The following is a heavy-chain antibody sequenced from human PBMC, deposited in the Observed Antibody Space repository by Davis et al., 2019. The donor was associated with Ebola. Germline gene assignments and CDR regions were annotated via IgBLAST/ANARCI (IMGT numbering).Heavy chain of an antibody. V-gene: IGHV4-34*01. CDR1: GGSFSGYY. Sequence: SETLSLTCAVYGGSFSGYYWSWIRQPPGKGLEWIGEINHSGSTKYNPSLKSRVTISVDTSKSQFSLKLTSVTAADAAVYYCARGLSGRGPDAFDVWGQGTMVTVSS. CDR3: ARGLSGRGPDAFDV. CDR2: INHSGST. J-gene: IGHJ3*01.